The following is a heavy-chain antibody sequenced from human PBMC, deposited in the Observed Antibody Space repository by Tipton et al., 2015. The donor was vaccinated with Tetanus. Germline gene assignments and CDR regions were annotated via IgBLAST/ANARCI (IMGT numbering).Heavy chain of an antibody. CDR1: GGSISSGDYY. D-gene: IGHD1-26*01. V-gene: IGHV4-30-4*01. J-gene: IGHJ6*02. CDR3: ARDRVGATHAGMDV. CDR2: IYYSGST. Sequence: TLSLTCTVSGGSISSGDYYWSWIRQPPGKGLEWIGYIYYSGSTYYNPSLKSRVTISVDTSKNQFSLKLSSVTAADTAVYYCARDRVGATHAGMDVWGQGTTVTVSS.